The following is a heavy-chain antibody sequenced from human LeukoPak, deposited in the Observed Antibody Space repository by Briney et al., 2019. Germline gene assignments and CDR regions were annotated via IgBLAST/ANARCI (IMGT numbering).Heavy chain of an antibody. V-gene: IGHV3-30*02. CDR2: IRYDGSNK. CDR1: GFTFSSYG. CDR3: AKFPGELGRDIVVVPGY. Sequence: QAGGSLRLSCAASGFTFSSYGMHWVRQAPGKGLEWVAFIRYDGSNKYYADSVKGRFTISRDNSKNTLYLQMNSLRAEDTAVYYCAKFPGELGRDIVVVPGYWGQGTLVTVSS. J-gene: IGHJ4*02. D-gene: IGHD2-2*01.